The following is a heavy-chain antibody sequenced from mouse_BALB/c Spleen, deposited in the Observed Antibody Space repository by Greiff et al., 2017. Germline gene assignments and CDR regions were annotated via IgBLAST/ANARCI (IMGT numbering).Heavy chain of an antibody. D-gene: IGHD2-1*01. V-gene: IGHV1-18*01. CDR2: INPNNGGT. Sequence: EVKLQQSGPELVKPGASVKIPCKASGYTFTDYNMDWVKQSHGKSLEWIGDINPNNGGTIYNQKFKGKATLTVDKSSSTAYMELRSLTSEDTAVYYCAREAYGNYDYAMDYWGQGTSVTVSS. CDR3: AREAYGNYDYAMDY. CDR1: GYTFTDYN. J-gene: IGHJ4*01.